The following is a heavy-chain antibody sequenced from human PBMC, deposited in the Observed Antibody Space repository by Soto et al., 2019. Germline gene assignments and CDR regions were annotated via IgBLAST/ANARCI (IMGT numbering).Heavy chain of an antibody. CDR2: ISYDGSNK. J-gene: IGHJ4*02. CDR1: GFTFSSYG. V-gene: IGHV3-30*18. Sequence: QVQLVESGGGVVQPGKSLRLSCAGSGFTFSSYGMDWFRQAPGKGLEWVAVISYDGSNKYYADSVKGRFTISRDNSKNTLYLQMSSLRADDPAVYYCAKDRMGAWVRGYFDYWGPGTLVTVSS. CDR3: AKDRMGAWVRGYFDY. D-gene: IGHD3-10*01.